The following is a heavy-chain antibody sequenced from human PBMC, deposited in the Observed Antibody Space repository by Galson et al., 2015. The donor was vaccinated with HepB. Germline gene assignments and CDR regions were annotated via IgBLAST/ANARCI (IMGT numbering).Heavy chain of an antibody. V-gene: IGHV6-1*01. CDR3: ARDYSYFASGDRGLDI. D-gene: IGHD3-10*01. J-gene: IGHJ3*02. CDR2: TYYRSKWYN. Sequence: CAISGDSVSTNGAAWSWIRQSPSRGLEWLGRTYYRSKWYNDYAVSVKSRMSINPDTSKNQFSLQMNSVTPEDTAVYYCARDYSYFASGDRGLDIWGQGTMVTVSS. CDR1: GDSVSTNGAA.